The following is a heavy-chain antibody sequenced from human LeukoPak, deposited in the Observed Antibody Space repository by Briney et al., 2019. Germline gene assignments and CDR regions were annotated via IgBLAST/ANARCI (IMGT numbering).Heavy chain of an antibody. Sequence: PGESLRLSCAASGFAFSGYWMHWVRQAPGKGLVWVSRINHDGSATIYADSVKGRFTISRDNAKNSLYLQMNSLRDEDTAVYYCARLWGYCSGGSCYSTPYWGQGTLVTVSS. CDR1: GFAFSGYW. CDR3: ARLWGYCSGGSCYSTPY. J-gene: IGHJ4*02. CDR2: INHDGSAT. V-gene: IGHV3-74*01. D-gene: IGHD2-15*01.